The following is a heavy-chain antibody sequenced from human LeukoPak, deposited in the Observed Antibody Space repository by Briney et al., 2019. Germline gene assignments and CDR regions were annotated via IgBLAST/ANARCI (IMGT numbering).Heavy chain of an antibody. D-gene: IGHD2-2*01. J-gene: IGHJ4*02. Sequence: GGSLRLSCAASGSTFDDYGMSWVRQAPGKGLEWVSGINWNGGSTGYADSVKGRFTISRDNAKNSLYLQMNSLRAEDTALYYCARDSEYQMFDYWGQGTLVTVSS. CDR2: INWNGGST. V-gene: IGHV3-20*04. CDR1: GSTFDDYG. CDR3: ARDSEYQMFDY.